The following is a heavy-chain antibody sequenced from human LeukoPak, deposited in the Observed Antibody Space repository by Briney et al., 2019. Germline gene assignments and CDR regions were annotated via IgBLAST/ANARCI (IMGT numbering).Heavy chain of an antibody. V-gene: IGHV3-30-3*01. J-gene: IGHJ4*02. CDR1: GFTFSSYA. D-gene: IGHD3-22*01. CDR2: ISYDGSNK. CDR3: AKDFSNYYDTSGYYDC. Sequence: GGSLRLSCAASGFTFSSYAMHWVRQAPGKGLEWVAVISYDGSNKYYADSVKGRFTISRDNAKNSLYLQMNSLRAEDTALYYCAKDFSNYYDTSGYYDCWGQGTLVTVSS.